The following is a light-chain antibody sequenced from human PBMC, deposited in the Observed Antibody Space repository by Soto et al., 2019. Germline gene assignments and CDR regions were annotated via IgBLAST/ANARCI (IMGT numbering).Light chain of an antibody. Sequence: EIVMTQSPATVSVSQGERASLSCRASQTVNSQMAWYQQKPGQGPRLLIYGASTRATGIPARFSGSGSGTEYTLTISSLHLEDLAVYWCQQSSNWPLTFGQGTTVEI. J-gene: IGKJ1*01. CDR2: GAS. CDR1: QTVNSQ. CDR3: QQSSNWPLT. V-gene: IGKV3-15*01.